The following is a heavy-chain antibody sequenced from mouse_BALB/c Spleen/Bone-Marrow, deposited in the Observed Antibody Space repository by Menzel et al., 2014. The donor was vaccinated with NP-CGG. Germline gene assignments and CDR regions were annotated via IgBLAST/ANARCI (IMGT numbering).Heavy chain of an antibody. Sequence: DVQLQESGPGLVKPSPSLSLTCSVTGYSITSGYYWNWIRQFPGNKLEWMGYITYDGSNNYNPSLKNRISITRDTSKNQVFLKLKSVTNEDTARYYCARVGLDDGDYYWSFDVWGAGTMVTVSS. V-gene: IGHV3-6*02. D-gene: IGHD2-3*01. CDR3: ARVGLDDGDYYWSFDV. J-gene: IGHJ1*01. CDR1: GYSITSGYY. CDR2: ITYDGSN.